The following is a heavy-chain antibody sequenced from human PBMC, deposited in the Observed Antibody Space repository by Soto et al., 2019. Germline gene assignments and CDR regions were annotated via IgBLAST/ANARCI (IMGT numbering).Heavy chain of an antibody. D-gene: IGHD2-2*01. CDR1: GYTFISYG. CDR3: AREGYCSSTSCYSAFDY. V-gene: IGHV1-18*04. Sequence: ASVKVSCKASGYTFISYGISWVRQAPGQGLEWMGWISAYNGNTNYAQKLQGRVTMTTDTSTSTAYMELRSLRSDDTAVYYCAREGYCSSTSCYSAFDYWGLGTLVTVSS. J-gene: IGHJ4*02. CDR2: ISAYNGNT.